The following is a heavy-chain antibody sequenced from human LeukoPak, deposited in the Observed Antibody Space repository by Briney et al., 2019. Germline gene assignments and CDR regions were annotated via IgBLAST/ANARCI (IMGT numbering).Heavy chain of an antibody. CDR1: GGSISSYY. V-gene: IGHV4-59*08. Sequence: PSETLSLTCTVSGGSISSYYWSWVRQPPGKGLEWIGYIYYSGSTNYNPSLKSRVTISVDTSKNQFSLKLSSVTAADTAVYYCARGGSWEHYDILTGYYSTWFDPWGPGTQVTVSS. J-gene: IGHJ5*02. CDR2: IYYSGST. D-gene: IGHD3-9*01. CDR3: ARGGSWEHYDILTGYYSTWFDP.